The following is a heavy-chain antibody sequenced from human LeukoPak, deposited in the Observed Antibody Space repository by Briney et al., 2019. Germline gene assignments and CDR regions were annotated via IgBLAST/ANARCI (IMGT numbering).Heavy chain of an antibody. D-gene: IGHD1-26*01. CDR1: GYIYTGYY. CDR2: INPNSGGT. Sequence: ASAKVSCKSSGYIYTGYYMHWLRQDPGQPLEWPGWINPNSGGTNYAQKFRGRVTMTRETTISTAYMELSRLRSDDTAVYYCARLLRAARGGFDYWSQGTLVTVSS. CDR3: ARLLRAARGGFDY. J-gene: IGHJ4*02. V-gene: IGHV1-2*02.